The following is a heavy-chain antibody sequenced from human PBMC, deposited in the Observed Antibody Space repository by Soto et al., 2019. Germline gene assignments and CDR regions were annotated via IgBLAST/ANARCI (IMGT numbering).Heavy chain of an antibody. Sequence: QIQLVQSGGEVKKPGASVTVSCKVSGYAFTSHLLTWVRQAPGQGLEWVGWISANSGNKKYRQSLQGRVTMTTESSTSTVYLELRDLRLDDTAVYYCARGGFLERSDFWGQGTMVTVSS. V-gene: IGHV1-18*04. D-gene: IGHD3-3*01. CDR3: ARGGFLERSDF. CDR1: GYAFTSHL. CDR2: ISANSGNK. J-gene: IGHJ3*01.